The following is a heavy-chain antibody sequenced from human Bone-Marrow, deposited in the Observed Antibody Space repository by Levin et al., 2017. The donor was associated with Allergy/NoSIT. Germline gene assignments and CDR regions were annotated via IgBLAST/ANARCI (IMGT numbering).Heavy chain of an antibody. V-gene: IGHV4-61*01. D-gene: IGHD1-14*01. CDR3: ARGLSTGADDYFDT. CDR1: GESVRSGNNY. J-gene: IGHJ4*02. CDR2: IHYSGST. Sequence: PSETLSLTCSVSGESVRSGNNYWSWIRQTPGKGLEWIGYIHYSGSTLYNPSLKTGVIVSLDMSKNQVSLKLTSVTAADTAVYFCARGLSTGADDYFDTWGQGTLVSVSS.